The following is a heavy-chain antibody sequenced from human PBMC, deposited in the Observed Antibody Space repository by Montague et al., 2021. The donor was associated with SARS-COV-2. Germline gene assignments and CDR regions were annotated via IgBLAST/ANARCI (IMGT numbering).Heavy chain of an antibody. J-gene: IGHJ4*02. CDR1: GGSISSSNW. D-gene: IGHD3-10*01. CDR3: ARGTIWFGELLTLWYFDY. V-gene: IGHV4-4*02. Sequence: SETLSLTCAVSGGSISSSNWWSWVRRPPGKGLEWIGEIYHSGSTNYNPPLKSRVTISVDKSKNQFSLKLSSVTAADTAVYYCARGTIWFGELLTLWYFDYWGQGTLVTVSS. CDR2: IYHSGST.